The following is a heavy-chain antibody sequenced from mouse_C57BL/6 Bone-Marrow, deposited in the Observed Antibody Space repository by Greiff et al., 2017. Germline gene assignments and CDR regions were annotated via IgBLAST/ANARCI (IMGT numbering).Heavy chain of an antibody. CDR3: AISYGNYDWYYFDY. CDR2: IFPGSGST. D-gene: IGHD2-1*01. Sequence: QVQLQQSGPELVRPGASVKISCKAPGYTFTSHWMQWVRQRPGQGLEWIGEIFPGSGSTYYNEKFKGKATLTVDTSSSTAYMQLSSLTSEDSAVXVCAISYGNYDWYYFDYWGQGTTLTVSS. V-gene: IGHV1-56*01. CDR1: GYTFTSHW. J-gene: IGHJ2*01.